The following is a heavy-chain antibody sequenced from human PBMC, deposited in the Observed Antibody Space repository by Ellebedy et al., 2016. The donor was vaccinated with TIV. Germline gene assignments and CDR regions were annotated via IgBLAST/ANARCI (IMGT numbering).Heavy chain of an antibody. J-gene: IGHJ4*02. CDR1: GITVSNVW. D-gene: IGHD3-3*01. V-gene: IGHV3-15*01. CDR2: IKSKSAGGAI. Sequence: GESLKISCAASGITVSNVWMSWFRQVPGKGLEWVGRIKSKSAGGAIEYAAPVKGRFTVSRDDSKNTVYLQMNNLETEDTAVYFCVNEWTWTFDRWGQGALVTVSS. CDR3: VNEWTWTFDR.